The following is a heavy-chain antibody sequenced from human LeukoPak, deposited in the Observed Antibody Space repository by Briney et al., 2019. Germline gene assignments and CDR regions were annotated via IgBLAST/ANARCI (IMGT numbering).Heavy chain of an antibody. J-gene: IGHJ3*02. V-gene: IGHV4-34*01. D-gene: IGHD6-25*01. CDR3: ARTYSSGAFDI. CDR1: GGSFSGYY. CDR2: INHSGST. Sequence: SETLSLTCAVYGGSFSGYYWSWIGQPPGKGLEWIGEINHSGSTNYNPSLKSRVTISVDTSKNQFSLKLRFVTAADTAVYCCARTYSSGAFDIWGQGTMVTVSS.